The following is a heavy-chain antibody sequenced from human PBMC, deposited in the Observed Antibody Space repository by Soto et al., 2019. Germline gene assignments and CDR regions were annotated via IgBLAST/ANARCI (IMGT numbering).Heavy chain of an antibody. CDR2: INLFDGSR. CDR3: SRVDPGETSPFDH. D-gene: IGHD3-10*01. CDR1: GYIFTSYY. J-gene: IGHJ4*02. Sequence: ASVKVSCKASGYIFTSYYIHWVRQAPGQGLEWMGWINLFDGSRMFAQSFQGRVTMTRDTSTSTVYMEVSSLRSEDTAVYYCSRVDPGETSPFDHWGQGTLVTVSS. V-gene: IGHV1-46*03.